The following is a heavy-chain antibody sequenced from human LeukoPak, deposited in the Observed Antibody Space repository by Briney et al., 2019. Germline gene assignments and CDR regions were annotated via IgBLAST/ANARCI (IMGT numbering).Heavy chain of an antibody. CDR2: IRTNVGST. D-gene: IGHD3-9*01. CDR1: GFTSSSYA. CDR3: ARLTRSLSLNYYYYMDV. J-gene: IGHJ6*03. V-gene: IGHV3-64*01. Sequence: PRGSLRLSCAASGFTSSSYAMHWVRPAPGKGLEYVSAIRTNVGSTYYANSVKGTFTISRDSSKNTLYLQMGRLRAEDMTVYYCARLTRSLSLNYYYYMDVWGKGTTVTVSS.